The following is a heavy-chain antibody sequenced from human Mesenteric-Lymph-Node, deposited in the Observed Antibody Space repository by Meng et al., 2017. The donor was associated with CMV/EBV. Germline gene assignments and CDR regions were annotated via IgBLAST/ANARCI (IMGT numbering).Heavy chain of an antibody. V-gene: IGHV4-61*01. CDR2: IYYSGST. Sequence: SGGSVSSGSYYWSWIRQPPGKGREWIGYIYYSGSTNYNPSLKSRVTISVDTSKNQFSLKLSSVTAADTAVYYCARRPLSTTKWYFDYWGQGTLVTVSS. J-gene: IGHJ4*02. CDR1: GGSVSSGSYY. D-gene: IGHD2-2*01. CDR3: ARRPLSTTKWYFDY.